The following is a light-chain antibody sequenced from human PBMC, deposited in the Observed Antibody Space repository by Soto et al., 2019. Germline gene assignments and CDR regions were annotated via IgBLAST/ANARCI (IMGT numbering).Light chain of an antibody. CDR3: QQSYSTTWT. V-gene: IGKV1-39*01. Sequence: DIQMTQSTSSLSASVGDRITLTCRASQSITTYLNWYQQKPGKAPKLLIYSASSLQGGASSRFSGSGSGTEFTLTINSLQPEDFATYYCQQSYSTTWTFGQGTKVDI. J-gene: IGKJ1*01. CDR1: QSITTY. CDR2: SAS.